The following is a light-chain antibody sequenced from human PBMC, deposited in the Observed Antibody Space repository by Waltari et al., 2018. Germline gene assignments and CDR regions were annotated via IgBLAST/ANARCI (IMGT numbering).Light chain of an antibody. CDR2: YVS. Sequence: QSALTQPASVSGSPGQSITISCTGTSSDVGTYNYVSWYQQHPGNAPKLMIFYVSIRPSGVSNRFSGSKSGNTASLTISGLQAEDEADYYCSSYISSSTLELFGGGTSLTVL. CDR3: SSYISSSTLEL. V-gene: IGLV2-14*03. J-gene: IGLJ2*01. CDR1: SSDVGTYNY.